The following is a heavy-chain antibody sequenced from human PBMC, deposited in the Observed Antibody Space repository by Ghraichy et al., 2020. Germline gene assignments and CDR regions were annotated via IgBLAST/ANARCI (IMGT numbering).Heavy chain of an antibody. J-gene: IGHJ4*02. V-gene: IGHV1-69*13. CDR2: IIPIFGTA. D-gene: IGHD4-17*01. CDR3: ARDGDYDQNGFDY. CDR1: GGTFSSYA. Sequence: SVKVSCKASGGTFSSYAISWVRQAPGQGLEWMGGIIPIFGTANYAQKFQGRVTITADESTSTAYMELGSLRSEDTAVYYCARDGDYDQNGFDYWGQGTLVTVSS.